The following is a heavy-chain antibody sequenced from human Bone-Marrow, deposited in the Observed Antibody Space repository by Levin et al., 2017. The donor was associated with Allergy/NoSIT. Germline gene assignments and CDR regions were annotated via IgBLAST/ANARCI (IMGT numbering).Heavy chain of an antibody. D-gene: IGHD3-22*01. J-gene: IGHJ3*02. CDR2: ISYDGSNR. V-gene: IGHV3-30-3*01. Sequence: GGSLRLSCAASGFSFSNYAMHWVRQAPGKGLEWVAVISYDGSNRYYVDSVKGRFTISRDNSKNTMYLQMNSLGVGDTAIYYCARRRSSGSSADSFDIWGQGTMVTVSS. CDR1: GFSFSNYA. CDR3: ARRRSSGSSADSFDI.